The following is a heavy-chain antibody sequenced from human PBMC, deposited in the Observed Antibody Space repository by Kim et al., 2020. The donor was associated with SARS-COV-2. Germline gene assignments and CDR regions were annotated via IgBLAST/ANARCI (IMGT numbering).Heavy chain of an antibody. Sequence: GGSLRLSCAASGFTFSSYAMSWVRQAPGKGLEWVSAISGSGGSTYYADSVKGRFTISRDNSKNALYLQMNSLRAEDTAVYYCAKAPSFTGGSGSYYFDYWGQGTLVTVSS. CDR2: ISGSGGST. J-gene: IGHJ4*02. D-gene: IGHD3-10*01. V-gene: IGHV3-23*01. CDR1: GFTFSSYA. CDR3: AKAPSFTGGSGSYYFDY.